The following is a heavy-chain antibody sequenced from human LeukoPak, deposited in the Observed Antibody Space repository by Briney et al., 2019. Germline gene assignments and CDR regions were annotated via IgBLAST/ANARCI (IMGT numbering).Heavy chain of an antibody. CDR2: INHSGST. D-gene: IGHD2/OR15-2a*01. CDR1: GGSFSGYY. J-gene: IGHJ4*02. V-gene: IGHV4-34*01. Sequence: SETLSLTCAVYGGSFSGYYWSWIRQPPGKGLEWIGEINHSGSTNYNPSLKSRVTISLDTSKNQFSLKLTSVTAADTAVYYCAGHHPRNTVDFWGQGTLVTASS. CDR3: AGHHPRNTVDF.